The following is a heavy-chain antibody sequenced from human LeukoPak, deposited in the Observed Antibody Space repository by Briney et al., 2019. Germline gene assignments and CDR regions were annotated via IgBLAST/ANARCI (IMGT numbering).Heavy chain of an antibody. J-gene: IGHJ3*02. CDR3: ARSPGYSSSWYPDAFDI. D-gene: IGHD6-13*01. CDR2: IYSGGST. Sequence: GGSLRLSCAASGFTFSSYSMSWVRQAPGKGLEWVSVIYSGGSTYYADSVKGRFTISRDNSKNTLYLQMNSLRAEDTAVYYCARSPGYSSSWYPDAFDIWGQGTMVTVSS. V-gene: IGHV3-53*01. CDR1: GFTFSSYS.